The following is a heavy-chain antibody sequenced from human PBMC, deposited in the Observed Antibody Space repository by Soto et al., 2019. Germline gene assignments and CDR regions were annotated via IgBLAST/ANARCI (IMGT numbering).Heavy chain of an antibody. CDR3: AKSVVRFDARGGGFDI. D-gene: IGHD2-15*01. CDR1: GFTSADYA. Sequence: PWGFLVLSCRASGFTSADYARHCVQQAPGKCLEWVSGIILNSGSIGYADSVKGRFTISRDNAKNSLYLQMNSLRAEDTALYYCAKSVVRFDARGGGFDIWGQRTMVSVSS. V-gene: IGHV3-9*01. J-gene: IGHJ3*02. CDR2: IILNSGSI.